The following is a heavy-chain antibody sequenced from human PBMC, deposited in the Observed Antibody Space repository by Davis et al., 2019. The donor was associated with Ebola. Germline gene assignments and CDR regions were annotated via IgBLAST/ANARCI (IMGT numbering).Heavy chain of an antibody. CDR3: ARVGGVVVVAAPLDY. CDR1: GFTFSDYY. D-gene: IGHD2-15*01. V-gene: IGHV3-11*01. J-gene: IGHJ4*02. Sequence: PGGSLRLSCAASGFTFSDYYMSWIRQAPGKGLEWVSYISSSGSTIYYAASVKGRFTISRDNAKNSLYLQMNSLRAEDTAVYYCARVGGVVVVAAPLDYWGQGTLVTVSS. CDR2: ISSSGSTI.